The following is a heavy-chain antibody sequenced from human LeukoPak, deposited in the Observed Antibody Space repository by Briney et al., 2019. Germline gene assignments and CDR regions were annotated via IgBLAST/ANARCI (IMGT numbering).Heavy chain of an antibody. CDR1: GYTFTSYG. Sequence: ASVKVSCKASGYTFTSYGISWVRQAPGQGLEWMGWISAYNGNTNYAQKLQGRVTMTTDTSTSTAYMELRSLRSDDTAVYYCVRGLSSPPWTAMDQYDYWGQGTLVTVSS. V-gene: IGHV1-18*01. D-gene: IGHD5-18*01. CDR2: ISAYNGNT. CDR3: VRGLSSPPWTAMDQYDY. J-gene: IGHJ4*02.